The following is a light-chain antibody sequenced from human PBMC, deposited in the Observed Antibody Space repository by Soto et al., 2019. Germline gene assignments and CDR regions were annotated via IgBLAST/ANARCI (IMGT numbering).Light chain of an antibody. J-gene: IGKJ1*01. CDR3: QQYNNWRT. Sequence: EIVMTQSPATLSVSPGERATLSCRASQSVSSNLAWYQQRPGQAPRLLIYGASTRATGLPARFSGSGSGTEFPLTITSLQAEDFAVYYCQQYNNWRTFGQGTKVEIK. V-gene: IGKV3-15*01. CDR2: GAS. CDR1: QSVSSN.